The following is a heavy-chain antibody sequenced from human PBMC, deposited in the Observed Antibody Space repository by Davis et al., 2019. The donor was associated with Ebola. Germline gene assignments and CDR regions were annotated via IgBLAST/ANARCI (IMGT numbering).Heavy chain of an antibody. J-gene: IGHJ5*02. CDR3: ARHHGDYGGPNWFDP. Sequence: PSETLSLTCTVSGGSISSYYWSWIRQPPGKGLEWIGYIYYSGSTNYNPSLKSRVTISVDTSKNQFSLKLSSVTAADTAVYYCARHHGDYGGPNWFDPWGQGTLVTVSS. CDR1: GGSISSYY. D-gene: IGHD4-23*01. V-gene: IGHV4-59*08. CDR2: IYYSGST.